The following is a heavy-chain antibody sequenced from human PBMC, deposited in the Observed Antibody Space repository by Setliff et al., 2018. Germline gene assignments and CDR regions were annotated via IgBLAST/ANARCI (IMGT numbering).Heavy chain of an antibody. CDR2: IIPVLDIT. CDR1: GGPLNSYS. V-gene: IGHV1-69*02. D-gene: IGHD3-22*01. J-gene: IGHJ4*02. Sequence: SVKVSCKASGGPLNSYSFSWVRQAPGQGLEWIGRIIPVLDITRYSQKFQGRVTITADKSTGIIYMELTSLRSDDTAVYYCARHPPPPNYFDIGALDSWGQGTLVTVSS. CDR3: ARHPPPPNYFDIGALDS.